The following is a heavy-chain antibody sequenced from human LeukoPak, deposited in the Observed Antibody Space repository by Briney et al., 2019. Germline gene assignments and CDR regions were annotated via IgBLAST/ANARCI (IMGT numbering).Heavy chain of an antibody. Sequence: SETLSLTCTVSGGSISSSGSYWGRIRQPPGKGLEWIGSIYYSGNTYNPSLESRVTISVDTSKNQFSLNLTSVNAADTAVYYCARVMAARREDLNWFDPWGQGTLVTVSS. CDR1: GGSISSSGSY. V-gene: IGHV4-39*07. D-gene: IGHD6-6*01. CDR3: ARVMAARREDLNWFDP. CDR2: IYYSGNT. J-gene: IGHJ5*02.